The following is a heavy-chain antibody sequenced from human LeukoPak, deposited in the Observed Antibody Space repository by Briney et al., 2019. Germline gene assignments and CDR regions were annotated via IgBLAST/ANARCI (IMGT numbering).Heavy chain of an antibody. CDR1: GFTFSSYA. CDR2: ISGSGGST. Sequence: GGSLRLSCAASGFTFSSYAMSWVRQAPGKGLEWVSTISGSGGSTDYADSVKGRFTISRDNSKNKLYLQMNSLRAEDTAVYYCAKAYGSGWAPFDYWGQGTLVTVSS. J-gene: IGHJ4*02. CDR3: AKAYGSGWAPFDY. D-gene: IGHD6-19*01. V-gene: IGHV3-23*01.